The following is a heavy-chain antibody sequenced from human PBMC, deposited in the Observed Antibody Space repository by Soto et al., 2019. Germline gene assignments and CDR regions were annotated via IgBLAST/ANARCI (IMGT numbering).Heavy chain of an antibody. D-gene: IGHD1-1*01. CDR3: ARGRYGHY. CDR2: ISAHNGNT. CDR1: GYAFTTYG. V-gene: IGHV1-18*01. Sequence: QVHLVQSGAEVKKPGASVKVSCKGSGYAFTTYGITWVRQAPGQGLEWMGWISAHNGNTNYAQKLQGRVTVTRDTSTSTAYMELRSLRSAVTAVYYFARGRYGHYWGQGALVTVSS. J-gene: IGHJ4*02.